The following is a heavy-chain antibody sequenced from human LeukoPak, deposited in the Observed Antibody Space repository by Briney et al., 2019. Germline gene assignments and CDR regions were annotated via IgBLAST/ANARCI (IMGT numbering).Heavy chain of an antibody. D-gene: IGHD3-22*01. CDR3: ASLRYYDSSGYQTYYFDY. Sequence: SETLSLTCTVSGGSISSYYWSWIRQPPGKGLEWIGYIYYSGSTNYNPSLKSRVTISVDTSKNQFSLKLSSVTAADTAVYYCASLRYYDSSGYQTYYFDYWGQGTLVTVSS. J-gene: IGHJ4*02. V-gene: IGHV4-59*01. CDR1: GGSISSYY. CDR2: IYYSGST.